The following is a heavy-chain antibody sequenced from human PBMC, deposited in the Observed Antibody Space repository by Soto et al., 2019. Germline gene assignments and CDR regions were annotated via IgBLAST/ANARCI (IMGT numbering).Heavy chain of an antibody. CDR3: AHLYGAASGTRHYFDY. J-gene: IGHJ4*02. CDR2: IYWDDDK. CDR1: GFSFSTSAVG. V-gene: IGHV2-5*02. D-gene: IGHD6-13*01. Sequence: QITLTESGPTLVKPTQTLTLTCTFSGFSFSTSAVGVGWIRQPPGKALEWLALIYWDDDKRYSPFLKSRLTLTQDTPTNPLVLTMTNLDPVDTGPSYCAHLYGAASGTRHYFDYWGQGTLATVSS.